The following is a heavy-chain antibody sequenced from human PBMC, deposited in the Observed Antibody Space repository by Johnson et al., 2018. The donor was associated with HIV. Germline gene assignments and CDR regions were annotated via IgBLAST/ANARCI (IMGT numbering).Heavy chain of an antibody. CDR2: IKSKTDGGTT. Sequence: VQLVESGGGVVQPGRSLRLSCAASGFTFSTYAMHWVRQVPGKGLEWVGRIKSKTDGGTTDYAAPVKGRFTISRDDSKNTLYLQINSLKTEDTAVYYCTTGFAAFDIWGQGTMVTVSS. V-gene: IGHV3-15*01. J-gene: IGHJ3*02. CDR3: TTGFAAFDI. CDR1: GFTFSTYA.